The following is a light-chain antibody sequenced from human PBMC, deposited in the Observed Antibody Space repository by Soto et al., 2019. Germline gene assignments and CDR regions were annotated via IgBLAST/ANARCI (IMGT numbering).Light chain of an antibody. CDR3: TSYTSSGATYV. V-gene: IGLV2-14*01. Sequence: QSALTQPASVSGSPGQSITISCTGTSSDVGGYNYVSWYQQHPGKAPRLMIYEVSDRPSGVSNRFSGSKSGNTASLTISGLQAEDEADYYCTSYTSSGATYVVGHGTKVTV. CDR2: EVS. CDR1: SSDVGGYNY. J-gene: IGLJ1*01.